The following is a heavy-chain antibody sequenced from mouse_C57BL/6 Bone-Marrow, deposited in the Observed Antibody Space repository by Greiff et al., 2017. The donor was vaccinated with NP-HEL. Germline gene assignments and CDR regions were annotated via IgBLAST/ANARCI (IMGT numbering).Heavy chain of an antibody. J-gene: IGHJ2*01. Sequence: EVKLMESEGGLVQPGSSMKLSCTASGFTFSDYYMAWVRQVPEKGLEWVANINYDGSSTYYLDSLKSRFIISRDNAKNILYLQMSSLKSEDTATYYCARDGDYGDYFDYWGQGTTLTVSS. CDR1: GFTFSDYY. CDR2: INYDGSST. V-gene: IGHV5-16*01. CDR3: ARDGDYGDYFDY. D-gene: IGHD1-1*02.